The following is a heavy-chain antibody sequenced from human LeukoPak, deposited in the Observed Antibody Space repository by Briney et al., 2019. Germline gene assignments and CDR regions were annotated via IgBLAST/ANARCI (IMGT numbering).Heavy chain of an antibody. CDR2: IYSGGST. V-gene: IGHV3-66*01. CDR3: ASSPRLGYFDY. Sequence: PGGSLRLSCAASGFTVSSNYMSWLRQAPGKGLEWVSVIYSGGSTYYADSVKGRFTISRDNAKNSLYLQMNSLRAEDTAAYYCASSPRLGYFDYWGQGTLVTVSS. CDR1: GFTVSSNY. J-gene: IGHJ4*02. D-gene: IGHD7-27*01.